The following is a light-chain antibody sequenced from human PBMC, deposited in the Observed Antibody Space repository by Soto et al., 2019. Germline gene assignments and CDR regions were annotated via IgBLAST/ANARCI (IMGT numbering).Light chain of an antibody. CDR1: QSITSN. CDR2: GAS. V-gene: IGKV3-15*01. J-gene: IGKJ3*01. Sequence: EIVMTQSPATLSVSPGETATLSCRASQSITSNLAWYQQKPGQAPRLLIYGASTRATGIPARFSGGGSGTQFTLTISSLQSEDFAVYYCQQYSDWPFTFGPGTKVVLK. CDR3: QQYSDWPFT.